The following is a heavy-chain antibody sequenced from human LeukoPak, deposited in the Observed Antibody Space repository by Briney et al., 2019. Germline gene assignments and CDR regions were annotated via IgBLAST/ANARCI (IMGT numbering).Heavy chain of an antibody. V-gene: IGHV3-30-3*01. Sequence: GSLRLSCAASGFTFSSYAMHWVRQAPGKGLEWVAVISYDGSNKYYADSVKGRFTISRDNSKNTLYLQMNSLRAEDTAVYYCARDASVSSGWYWRSYYYYGMDVWGQGTTVTVSS. J-gene: IGHJ6*02. D-gene: IGHD6-19*01. CDR2: ISYDGSNK. CDR1: GFTFSSYA. CDR3: ARDASVSSGWYWRSYYYYGMDV.